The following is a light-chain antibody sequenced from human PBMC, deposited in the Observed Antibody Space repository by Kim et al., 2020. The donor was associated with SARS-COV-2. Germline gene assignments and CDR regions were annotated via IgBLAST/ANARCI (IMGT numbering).Light chain of an antibody. Sequence: SASVGDRVTITCRQSQSVADYLHWYQHKPGKAPKLLIYATSDLQTGVPSRFSGRGSGTDFTLTISSLEPEDFATYYCQQSHSTPYTFGQGTKLEI. V-gene: IGKV1-39*01. CDR2: ATS. J-gene: IGKJ2*01. CDR1: QSVADY. CDR3: QQSHSTPYT.